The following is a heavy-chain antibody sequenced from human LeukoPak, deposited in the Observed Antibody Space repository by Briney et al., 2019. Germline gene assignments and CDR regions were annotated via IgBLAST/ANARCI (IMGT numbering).Heavy chain of an antibody. CDR2: ISYDGSNK. D-gene: IGHD2-21*02. V-gene: IGHV3-30*18. Sequence: GRSLRLSCAASGFTFSSYGMHWVRQAPGKGLEWVAVISYDGSNKYYADSVKGRFTISRDNSKNTLYLQMNSLRAEDTAVYYCAKDAYCGGDCYFFDYWGQGTLVTVSS. CDR3: AKDAYCGGDCYFFDY. CDR1: GFTFSSYG. J-gene: IGHJ4*02.